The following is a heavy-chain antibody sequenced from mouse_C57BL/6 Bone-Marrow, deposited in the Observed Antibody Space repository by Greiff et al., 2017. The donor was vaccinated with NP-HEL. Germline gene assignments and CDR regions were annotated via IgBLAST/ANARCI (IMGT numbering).Heavy chain of an antibody. CDR1: GYTFTDYY. CDR2: IYPGSGNT. CDR3: ARGPPYYGYDGVLYAMDY. J-gene: IGHJ4*01. V-gene: IGHV1-76*01. Sequence: VQLVESGAELVRPGASVKLSCKASGYTFTDYYINWVKQRPGQGLEWIARIYPGSGNTYYNEKFKGKATLTAEKSSSTAYMQLSSLTSEDSAVYFCARGPPYYGYDGVLYAMDYWGQGTSVTVSS. D-gene: IGHD2-9*01.